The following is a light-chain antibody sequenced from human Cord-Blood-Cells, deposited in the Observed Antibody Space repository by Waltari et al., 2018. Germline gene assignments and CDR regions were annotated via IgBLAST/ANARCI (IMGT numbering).Light chain of an antibody. CDR3: QQYYSTPPS. CDR2: CAS. V-gene: IGKV4-1*01. J-gene: IGKJ3*01. CDR1: QSVLYSSNNKNY. Sequence: DIVMTQSPDSLAVSLGERATINCKYSQSVLYSSNNKNYVAWYQHKPGQPPKLLIYCASTRESGFPDRFIGSGSGSDVTRTISSRQAEYGAIYYCQQYYSTPPSFGPGTKVDIK.